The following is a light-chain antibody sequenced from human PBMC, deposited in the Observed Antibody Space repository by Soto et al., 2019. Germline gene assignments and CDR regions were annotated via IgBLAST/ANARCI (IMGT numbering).Light chain of an antibody. CDR3: HQYYTIPCT. CDR1: QSIFYSSNNKNY. CDR2: WAS. Sequence: DIVMTQSPDSLAVSLGERATINCKSSQSIFYSSNNKNYLTWYQQKPGQPPKLLIYWASTRESGVPDRFSGSGSGTDVTLTISSLQAEDVAVYYCHQYYTIPCTFGQGTKLEIK. J-gene: IGKJ2*02. V-gene: IGKV4-1*01.